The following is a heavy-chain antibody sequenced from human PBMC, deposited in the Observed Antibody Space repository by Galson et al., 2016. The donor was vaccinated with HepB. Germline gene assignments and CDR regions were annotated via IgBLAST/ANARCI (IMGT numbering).Heavy chain of an antibody. CDR3: ARGYCSATDCYAGLGLDV. J-gene: IGHJ6*02. CDR2: INPYNGNT. Sequence: SVKVSCKASGYTFTSYGISWVRQAPGQGLEWMGWINPYNGNTNYAQKLQGRVTMTTDTSTSTVYIDLSSLRSEDTAVYYCARGYCSATDCYAGLGLDVWGQWTTVIVS. CDR1: GYTFTSYG. D-gene: IGHD2-2*01. V-gene: IGHV1-18*01.